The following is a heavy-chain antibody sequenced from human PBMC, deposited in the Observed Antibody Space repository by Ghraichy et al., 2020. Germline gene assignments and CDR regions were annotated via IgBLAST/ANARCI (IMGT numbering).Heavy chain of an antibody. Sequence: SETLSLTCTVSGGFISSSSYYWGWIRQPPGKGLEWIGSIYYSGSTYYNPSLKSRVTISVDTSKNQFSLKLSSVTAADTAVYYCARQGGGYRPPGYYMDVWGKGTTVTVSS. J-gene: IGHJ6*03. D-gene: IGHD1-1*01. V-gene: IGHV4-39*01. CDR1: GGFISSSSYY. CDR3: ARQGGGYRPPGYYMDV. CDR2: IYYSGST.